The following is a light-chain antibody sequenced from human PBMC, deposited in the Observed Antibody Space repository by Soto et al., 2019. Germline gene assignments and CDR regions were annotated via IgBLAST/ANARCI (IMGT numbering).Light chain of an antibody. V-gene: IGKV1-39*01. CDR1: QSMSTY. CDR2: GAS. Sequence: DIQMTQSPSSLSASVGDRVTITCRASQSMSTYLNWFQQKPGKAPKVLLYGASSLQRGVPSRFSGSGSGTDFTLTISSLQPEDVATYYCQQRYNTPLTFGGGTKVEIK. CDR3: QQRYNTPLT. J-gene: IGKJ4*01.